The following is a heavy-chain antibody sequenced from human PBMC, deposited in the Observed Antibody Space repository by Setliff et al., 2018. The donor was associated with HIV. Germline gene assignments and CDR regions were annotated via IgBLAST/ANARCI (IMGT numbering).Heavy chain of an antibody. CDR2: ISSSGGTI. CDR3: AKGRYGGYDWGTLDI. J-gene: IGHJ3*02. CDR1: GFTFSDYY. D-gene: IGHD5-12*01. Sequence: GSLRLSCAVSGFTFSDYYMSWIRQAPGKGLEWVSYISSSGGTIYYADSVKGRFTIYRDNAKNSLYLQMNSLRVEDTAVYYCAKGRYGGYDWGTLDIWGQGTMVTVSS. V-gene: IGHV3-11*01.